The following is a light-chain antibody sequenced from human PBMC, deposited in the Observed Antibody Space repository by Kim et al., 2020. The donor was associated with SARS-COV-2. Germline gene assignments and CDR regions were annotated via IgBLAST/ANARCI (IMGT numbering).Light chain of an antibody. CDR3: QQYIDWPPA. Sequence: MAPGERATLPCRASQRVSSEVAWYQQRPGQAPRLLIYGASTRAAGVPARFSGGGSGTEFTFTINRLQSEDFAVYYCQQYIDWPPAFGGGTKVDIK. J-gene: IGKJ4*01. V-gene: IGKV3-15*01. CDR1: QRVSSE. CDR2: GAS.